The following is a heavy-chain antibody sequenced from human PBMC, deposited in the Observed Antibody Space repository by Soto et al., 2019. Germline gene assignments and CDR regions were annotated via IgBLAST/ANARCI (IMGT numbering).Heavy chain of an antibody. D-gene: IGHD3-3*01. CDR1: GYTFTSYG. J-gene: IGHJ6*02. CDR2: ISAYNGNT. Sequence: GASVKVSCKASGYTFTSYGISWVRQAPGQGLEWMGWISAYNGNTNYAQKLQGRVTMTTDTSTSTAYMELRSLRSDDTAVYYCARDGRVLRFLEWLRDSTGYYYGMDVWGQGTTVTVSS. V-gene: IGHV1-18*01. CDR3: ARDGRVLRFLEWLRDSTGYYYGMDV.